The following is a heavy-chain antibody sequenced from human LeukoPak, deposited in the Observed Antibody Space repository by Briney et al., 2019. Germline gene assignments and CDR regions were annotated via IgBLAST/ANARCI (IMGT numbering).Heavy chain of an antibody. J-gene: IGHJ1*01. Sequence: PGGSLRLSCTVSGFTVSSNSMSWVRQAPGKGLEWVSFIYSDNTHYSDSVKGRFTISRDNSKNTLYLQMNSLRAEDTAVYYCAKEIYGDSTGGRFQQWGQGTLVTVSS. CDR2: IYSDNT. D-gene: IGHD4-17*01. CDR3: AKEIYGDSTGGRFQQ. V-gene: IGHV3-53*01. CDR1: GFTVSSNS.